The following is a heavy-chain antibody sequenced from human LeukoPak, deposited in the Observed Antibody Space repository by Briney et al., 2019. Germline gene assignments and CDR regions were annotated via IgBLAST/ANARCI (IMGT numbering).Heavy chain of an antibody. J-gene: IGHJ3*02. Sequence: ASVKVSCKASGYTFTSYGISWVRQAPGQGLEWMGWISAYNGNTNYAQKLQGRITMTTDTSTSTAYMELRSLRSDDTAVYYCARGSGPLWFGELYAFDIWGQGTMVTVSS. D-gene: IGHD3-10*01. CDR2: ISAYNGNT. CDR3: ARGSGPLWFGELYAFDI. V-gene: IGHV1-18*01. CDR1: GYTFTSYG.